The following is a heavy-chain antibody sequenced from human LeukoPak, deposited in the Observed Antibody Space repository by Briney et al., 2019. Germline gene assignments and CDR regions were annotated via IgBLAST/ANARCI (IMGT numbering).Heavy chain of an antibody. V-gene: IGHV3-11*03. CDR2: IRRSSSYA. CDR1: GFTFSDYY. Sequence: GGSLRLSCVASGFTFSDYYMSWIRQAPGKGLEWVSYIRRSSSYANYADSVKGRFTISRDNAKNSLYLQMSSLRAEDTAVYYCARWFGSGSYYGYWGQGTLVTVSS. CDR3: ARWFGSGSYYGY. D-gene: IGHD3-10*01. J-gene: IGHJ4*02.